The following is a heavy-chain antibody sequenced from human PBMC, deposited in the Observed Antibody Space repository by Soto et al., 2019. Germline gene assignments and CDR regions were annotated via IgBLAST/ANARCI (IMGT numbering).Heavy chain of an antibody. J-gene: IGHJ6*02. Sequence: QVQLVQSGAEVKKPGASVKVSCKASGYTFTSYGLSGVRQAPGQGLEWMGWISAYNGNTNYAQKLQGRVTMTTDTSTSTAYMELRSLRSDDTAVYYCAREERYDILTGYLYYYYYGMDVCGQGTTVTVSS. CDR1: GYTFTSYG. CDR2: ISAYNGNT. D-gene: IGHD3-9*01. CDR3: AREERYDILTGYLYYYYYGMDV. V-gene: IGHV1-18*01.